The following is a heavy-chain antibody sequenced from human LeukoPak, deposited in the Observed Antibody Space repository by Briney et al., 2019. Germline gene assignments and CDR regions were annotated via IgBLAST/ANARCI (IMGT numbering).Heavy chain of an antibody. Sequence: SETLSLTCAVYGGSFSGYYWTWIRQPPGKGLEWIGEINHSGGTNYNPSLKSRVTISIDTSKNHFSLRLSSVTAADTAVYYCARGPTTHYNFLTGYYYSDYWGQGTLVTVSS. D-gene: IGHD3-9*01. J-gene: IGHJ4*02. CDR1: GGSFSGYY. CDR3: ARGPTTHYNFLTGYYYSDY. V-gene: IGHV4-34*01. CDR2: INHSGGT.